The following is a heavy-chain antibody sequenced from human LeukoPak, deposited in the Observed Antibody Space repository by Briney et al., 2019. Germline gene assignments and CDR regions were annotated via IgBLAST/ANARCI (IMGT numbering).Heavy chain of an antibody. V-gene: IGHV4-59*01. CDR2: IYNSGNT. D-gene: IGHD3-9*01. J-gene: IGHJ4*02. CDR3: ARGRYDILTGYWVDF. Sequence: SETLSLTCTVSGGSISNYYWSWVRQPPGKGLEWVGYIYNSGNTNYNPSLKSRITISVDTSKKQFSPKLSSVTAADTAVYYCARGRYDILTGYWVDFWGQGTLVTVSS. CDR1: GGSISNYY.